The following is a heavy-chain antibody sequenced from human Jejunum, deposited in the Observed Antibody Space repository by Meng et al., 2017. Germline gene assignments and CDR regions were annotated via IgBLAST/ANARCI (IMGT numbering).Heavy chain of an antibody. J-gene: IGHJ4*02. CDR2: INDNGST. V-gene: IGHV4-34*01. Sequence: QVKLQQWGAGLLKPSETLSLTCAVYGGSISDYYWTWIRQPPGKGLGWIGEINDNGSTNYNPSLKSRVTISVDTSKSQFYLRVSSVTAAATAVYYCARGNEYSNYGADFWGQGTLVTVSS. CDR1: GGSISDYY. D-gene: IGHD4-11*01. CDR3: ARGNEYSNYGADF.